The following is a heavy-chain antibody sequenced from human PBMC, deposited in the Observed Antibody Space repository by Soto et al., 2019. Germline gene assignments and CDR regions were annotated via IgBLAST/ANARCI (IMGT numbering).Heavy chain of an antibody. J-gene: IGHJ6*02. Sequence: SETLSLTCAVYGGSFTGYYWSWIRQPPGKGLEWIGEINHSGSTNYNPSLKSRGTISVDTSKNQCSLKLSSVTAADTAVYYCAAWLGGDYYYYHGMDVWGQGTTVT. CDR3: AAWLGGDYYYYHGMDV. V-gene: IGHV4-34*01. CDR1: GGSFTGYY. D-gene: IGHD6-19*01. CDR2: INHSGST.